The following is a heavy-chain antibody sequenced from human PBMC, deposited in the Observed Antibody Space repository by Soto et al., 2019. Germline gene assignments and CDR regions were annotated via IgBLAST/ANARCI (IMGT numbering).Heavy chain of an antibody. V-gene: IGHV4-39*01. J-gene: IGHJ5*02. CDR1: GDSISNSRFY. CDR2: IYHTGNA. CDR3: ARDFFDSSDYTTNWFDP. Sequence: PSETLSLTCSVSGDSISNSRFYWAWIRQPPGEGLEWIGSIYHTGNAYYKQSLKSRVTISVDTSKNQFSLKLTSVTAADAALYYCARDFFDSSDYTTNWFDPWGQGTLVTVSS. D-gene: IGHD3-22*01.